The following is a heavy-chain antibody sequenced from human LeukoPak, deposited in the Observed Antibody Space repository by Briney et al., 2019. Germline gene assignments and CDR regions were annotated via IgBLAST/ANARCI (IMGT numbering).Heavy chain of an antibody. Sequence: GGSLRLSCEASGFTFRSYGMHWVRQAPGKGLEWVAVIWYDGSDKYYGDSVKGRFTISRDNSKNTLYLQMNSLRVEDAAVYYCAKDSSRESKGSDAFHIWGQGTMVAVSS. V-gene: IGHV3-33*06. J-gene: IGHJ3*02. CDR3: AKDSSRESKGSDAFHI. CDR1: GFTFRSYG. CDR2: IWYDGSDK.